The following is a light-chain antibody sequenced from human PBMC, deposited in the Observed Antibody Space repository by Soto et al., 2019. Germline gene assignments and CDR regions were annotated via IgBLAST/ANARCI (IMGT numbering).Light chain of an antibody. CDR2: EVS. CDR1: SSDDGSYNR. V-gene: IGLV2-18*01. CDR3: SLYTSSSTVA. Sequence: QSALTQPPSVSGSPGQSVTIPCTASSSDDGSYNRVSWYQQPPGTPPKLMIYEVSNRPSGVPDRFSGSKSGNTASLTISGLQAEDEANYYCSLYTSSSTVAFCGGTKLTVL. J-gene: IGLJ2*01.